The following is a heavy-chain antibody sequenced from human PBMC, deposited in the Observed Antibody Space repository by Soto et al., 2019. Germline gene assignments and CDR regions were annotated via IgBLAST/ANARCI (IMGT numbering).Heavy chain of an antibody. CDR3: AKDKLVSNWNYVFGQPGGY. CDR2: ISYDGSNK. Sequence: VQLLESGGGLVQPGGSLRLPCAASGFTFSSYGMHWVRQAPGKGLEWVAVISYDGSNKYYADSVKGRFTISRDNSKNTLYLQMNSLRAEDTAVYYCAKDKLVSNWNYVFGQPGGYWGQGTLVTVSS. CDR1: GFTFSSYG. V-gene: IGHV3-30*18. J-gene: IGHJ4*02. D-gene: IGHD1-7*01.